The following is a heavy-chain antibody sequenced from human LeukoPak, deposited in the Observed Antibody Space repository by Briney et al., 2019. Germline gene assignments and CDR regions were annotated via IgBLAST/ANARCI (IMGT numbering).Heavy chain of an antibody. D-gene: IGHD3-10*01. CDR1: GGSISSYY. CDR3: AGWSYYYGSGSSSY. J-gene: IGHJ4*02. V-gene: IGHV4-59*01. Sequence: SETLSLTCTVSGGSISSYYWSWIRQPPGKGLEWIGYIYYSGSTNYNPSLKSRVTISVDTSKNQFSLKLSSVTAADTAVYHCAGWSYYYGSGSSSYWGQGTLVTVSS. CDR2: IYYSGST.